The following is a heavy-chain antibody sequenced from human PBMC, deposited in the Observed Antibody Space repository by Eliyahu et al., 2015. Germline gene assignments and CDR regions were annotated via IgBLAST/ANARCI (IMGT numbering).Heavy chain of an antibody. J-gene: IGHJ4*02. CDR3: ARHEFMLVPYYFDY. CDR1: GGSIXXSSYY. D-gene: IGHD6-13*01. CDR2: TYYSGST. Sequence: QLQLQESGPGLVKPSETLSLTCTVSGGSIXXSSYYWGWIRQPPGKGLEWIGSTYYSGSTYYNPSLKSRVTISVDTSKNQFSLKLSSVTAADTAVYYCARHEFMLVPYYFDYWGQGTLVTVSS. V-gene: IGHV4-39*01.